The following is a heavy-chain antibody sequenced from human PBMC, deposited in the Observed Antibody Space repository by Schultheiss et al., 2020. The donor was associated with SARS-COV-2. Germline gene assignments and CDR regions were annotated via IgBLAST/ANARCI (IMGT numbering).Heavy chain of an antibody. CDR3: ARELFGVGPYYYYGMDV. CDR1: GFTFSSYS. Sequence: GGSLRLSCAVSGFTFSSYSMNWVRQAPGKGLEWVSSISSSSSYIYYADSVKGRFTISRDNAKNTLYLQMNSLRAEDTAVYYCARELFGVGPYYYYGMDVWGQGTTVTVSS. V-gene: IGHV3-21*01. D-gene: IGHD3-3*01. J-gene: IGHJ6*02. CDR2: ISSSSSYI.